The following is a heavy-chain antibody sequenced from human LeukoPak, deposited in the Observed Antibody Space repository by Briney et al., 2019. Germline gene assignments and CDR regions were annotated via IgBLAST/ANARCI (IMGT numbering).Heavy chain of an antibody. V-gene: IGHV3-74*01. J-gene: IGHJ4*02. CDR2: INSDGTDT. Sequence: LPGGSLRLSCAASGFTFSTYYMHWVRQAPGKGLVWVSRINSDGTDTLYADSVKGRFTVSRDNAKNTMYLQMNSLRAEDTAVYYCVRSHASYSSRWSFSYYFDYWGQGILVPVSS. CDR3: VRSHASYSSRWSFSYYFDY. CDR1: GFTFSTYY. D-gene: IGHD6-13*01.